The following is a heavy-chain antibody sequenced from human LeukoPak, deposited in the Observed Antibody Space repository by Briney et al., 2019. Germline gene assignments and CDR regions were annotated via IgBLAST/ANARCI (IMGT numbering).Heavy chain of an antibody. Sequence: ASETLSLTCTVSGGSISSSSYYWGWIRQPPGKGLEWIGSIYYSGSTYYNPSLKSRVTMSVDTSKNQFSLKLSSVTAADTAVYYCARGVTVTTIQYYFDYWGQGTLVTVSS. J-gene: IGHJ4*02. CDR1: GGSISSSSYY. CDR2: IYYSGST. V-gene: IGHV4-39*01. D-gene: IGHD4-17*01. CDR3: ARGVTVTTIQYYFDY.